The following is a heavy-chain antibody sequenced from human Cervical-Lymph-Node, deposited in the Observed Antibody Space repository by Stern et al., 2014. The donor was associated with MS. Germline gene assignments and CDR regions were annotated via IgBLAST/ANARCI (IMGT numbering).Heavy chain of an antibody. CDR2: ISADSGAT. CDR1: GYPFTSYG. V-gene: IGHV1-18*01. J-gene: IGHJ4*02. Sequence: VQLVESGTEVKKPGASLIVSCKASGYPFTSYGISWVRQAPGQGLEWVGWISADSGATKYVQNLRDRITLTRDTSTGTAYMELRTLRYEDTAVYYCARDKMHAFDYWGQGTLVSVSS. CDR3: ARDKMHAFDY. D-gene: IGHD2-8*01.